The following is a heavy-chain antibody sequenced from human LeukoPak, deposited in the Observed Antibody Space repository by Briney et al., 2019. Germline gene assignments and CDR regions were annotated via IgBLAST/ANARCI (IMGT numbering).Heavy chain of an antibody. J-gene: IGHJ6*02. D-gene: IGHD6-25*01. Sequence: ASVKVSCKASGYTFTSYDINWVRQATGQGLEWMGWMNPNSGNTGYAQKFQGRVTMTRNTSISTAYMELSSLRSEDTAVYYCAREAAAPYGMDVWGQGTTVTVSS. V-gene: IGHV1-8*01. CDR2: MNPNSGNT. CDR3: AREAAAPYGMDV. CDR1: GYTFTSYD.